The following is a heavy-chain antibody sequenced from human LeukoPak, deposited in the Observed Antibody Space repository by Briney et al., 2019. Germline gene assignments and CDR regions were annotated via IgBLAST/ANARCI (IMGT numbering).Heavy chain of an antibody. CDR1: GYTFTGYY. D-gene: IGHD1-26*01. CDR2: INPNSGGT. Sequence: ASVKLSCKASGYTFTGYYMHWVRQAPGQGLEWMGWINPNSGGTNYAQKFQGRVTMTRDTSTSTVYMELSSLRSEDTAVYYCARDRPSGSFSDFDYWGQGTLVTVSS. J-gene: IGHJ4*02. CDR3: ARDRPSGSFSDFDY. V-gene: IGHV1-2*02.